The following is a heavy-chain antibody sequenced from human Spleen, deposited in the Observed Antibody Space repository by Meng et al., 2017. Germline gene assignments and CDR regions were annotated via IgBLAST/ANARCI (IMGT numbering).Heavy chain of an antibody. CDR1: GFSLSSNGVG. J-gene: IGHJ4*02. V-gene: IGHV2-5*02. D-gene: IGHD5-12*01. CDR2: IYWDDDK. Sequence: SGPTLVKPTQTLTLTCTFSGFSLSSNGVGVGWIRQPPGKALEWLALIYWDDDKRYSSSLKSRLTITKDTSKNQMVLTMTNMDPVDTATYYCTRSGYDYWGQGALVTVSS. CDR3: TRSGYDY.